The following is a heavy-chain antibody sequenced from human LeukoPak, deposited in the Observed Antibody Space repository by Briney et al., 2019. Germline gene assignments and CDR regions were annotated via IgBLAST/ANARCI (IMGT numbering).Heavy chain of an antibody. Sequence: GASVKVSCKASGYTFISYGISWVRQAPGQGLEWMGWISAYNGDTNYAQKLQGRVTMTTDTSTSTAYMELRSLRSDDTAVYYCARDQGATYYDILTGYEHYYYYYMDVWGKGTTVTVSS. J-gene: IGHJ6*03. CDR3: ARDQGATYYDILTGYEHYYYYYMDV. D-gene: IGHD3-9*01. CDR2: ISAYNGDT. CDR1: GYTFISYG. V-gene: IGHV1-18*01.